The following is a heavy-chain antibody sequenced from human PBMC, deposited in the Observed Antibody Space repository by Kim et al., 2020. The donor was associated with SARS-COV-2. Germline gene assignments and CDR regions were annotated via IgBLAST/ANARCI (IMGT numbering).Heavy chain of an antibody. Sequence: GGSLRLSCAASEFTFSDYYMGWIRQAPGTGLEWFSYISSDGYTKYADSVKGRFTISRDNAKNSLYLQMNSLRVEDTAVYYCVRGEYLVPATALSGMDIWGQGTTVTVSS. CDR2: ISSDGYT. D-gene: IGHD2-2*01. V-gene: IGHV3-11*05. J-gene: IGHJ6*02. CDR1: EFTFSDYY. CDR3: VRGEYLVPATALSGMDI.